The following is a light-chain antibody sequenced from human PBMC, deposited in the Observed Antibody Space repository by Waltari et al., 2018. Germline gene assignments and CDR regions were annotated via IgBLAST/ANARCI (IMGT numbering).Light chain of an antibody. V-gene: IGKV1-39*01. CDR3: QQSYSTLPYT. Sequence: CRASQSISSYLNWYQQKPGKSPKLLIYATSSLQSGVPSRFSGSGSGTDFTLTISSLQPEDFATYYCQQSYSTLPYTFGQGTKLEIK. CDR1: QSISSY. J-gene: IGKJ2*01. CDR2: ATS.